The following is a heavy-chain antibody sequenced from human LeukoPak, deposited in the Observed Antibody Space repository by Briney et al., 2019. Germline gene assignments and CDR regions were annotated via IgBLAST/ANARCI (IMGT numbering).Heavy chain of an antibody. Sequence: SETLSLTCAVYGGSFSGYYWSWIRQPPGKGLEWIGEINHSGSTNYNPSLKSRVTISVDTSKNQFSLKLSSVTAAGTAVYYCARAQWKDYYFDYWGQGTLVTVSS. CDR2: INHSGST. CDR3: ARAQWKDYYFDY. J-gene: IGHJ4*02. D-gene: IGHD6-19*01. V-gene: IGHV4-34*01. CDR1: GGSFSGYY.